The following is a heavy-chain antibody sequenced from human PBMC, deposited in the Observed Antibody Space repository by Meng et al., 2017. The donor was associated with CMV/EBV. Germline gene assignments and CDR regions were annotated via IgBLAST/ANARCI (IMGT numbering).Heavy chain of an antibody. Sequence: LSLTCAASGFTFDDYAMHWVRQAPGKGLEWVSGISWNSGSIGYADSVKGRFTISRDNAKNSLYLQMNSLRAEDTALYYCAKEGYSSSWYQAVGFDYWGQGTLVTVSS. CDR1: GFTFDDYA. D-gene: IGHD6-13*01. CDR2: ISWNSGSI. CDR3: AKEGYSSSWYQAVGFDY. V-gene: IGHV3-9*01. J-gene: IGHJ4*02.